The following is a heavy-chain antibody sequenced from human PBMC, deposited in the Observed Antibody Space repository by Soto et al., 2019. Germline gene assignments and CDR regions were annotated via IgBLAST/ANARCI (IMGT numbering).Heavy chain of an antibody. Sequence: SETLSLTCSVSGGSISSYYWSWIRQPPGKGLEWIGYIYYSGSTNYNPSLKSRVTISVDTSKNQFSLKLSSVTAADTAVYYCARVPGYCSGGSCYPWVYWFDPWGQGTLVTVSS. CDR2: IYYSGST. V-gene: IGHV4-59*01. CDR3: ARVPGYCSGGSCYPWVYWFDP. J-gene: IGHJ5*02. D-gene: IGHD2-15*01. CDR1: GGSISSYY.